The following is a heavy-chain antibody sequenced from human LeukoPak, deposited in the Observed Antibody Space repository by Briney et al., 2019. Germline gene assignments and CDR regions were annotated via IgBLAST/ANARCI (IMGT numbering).Heavy chain of an antibody. CDR2: INHSGSS. CDR3: ARGEDGDYYFQH. V-gene: IGHV4-39*07. CDR1: GGSISSGDYY. D-gene: IGHD4-17*01. Sequence: KASETLSLTCTVSGGSISSGDYYWSWIRQPPGKGLEWIGEINHSGSSNYNPSLKSRVTISVDTSKNQFSLKLSSVTAADTAVYYCARGEDGDYYFQHWGQGTLVTVSS. J-gene: IGHJ1*01.